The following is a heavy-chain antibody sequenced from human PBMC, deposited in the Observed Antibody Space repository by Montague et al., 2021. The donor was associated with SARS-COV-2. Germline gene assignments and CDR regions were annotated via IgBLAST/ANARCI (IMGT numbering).Heavy chain of an antibody. CDR1: GGSFSGYY. V-gene: IGHV4-34*01. J-gene: IGHJ4*02. CDR3: ARGARQGYGFRLGSFGY. D-gene: IGHD3-10*01. CDR2: INHSGST. Sequence: SETLSLTCAVYGGSFSGYYWNWIRQPPGKGLEWIGEINHSGSTNYNPSLKSRITMSVDTSKNQFSLKLSSVTAADTAVYYCARGARQGYGFRLGSFGYWGQGTLVTVSS.